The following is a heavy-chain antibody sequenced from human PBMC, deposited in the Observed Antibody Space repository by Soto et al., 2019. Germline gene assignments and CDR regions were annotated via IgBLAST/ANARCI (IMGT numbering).Heavy chain of an antibody. CDR3: AREESVVAATNIYYFDY. D-gene: IGHD2-15*01. V-gene: IGHV1-69*06. CDR2: IIPIFGTA. Sequence: SVKVSCKASGGTFSSYAISWVRQAPGQGLEWMGGIIPIFGTANYAQKFQGRVTITADKSTSTAYMELSSLRSEDTAVYYCAREESVVAATNIYYFDYWGQGTLVTVYS. CDR1: GGTFSSYA. J-gene: IGHJ4*02.